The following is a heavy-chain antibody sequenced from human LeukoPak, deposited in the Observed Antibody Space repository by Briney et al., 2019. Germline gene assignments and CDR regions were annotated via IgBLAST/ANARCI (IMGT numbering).Heavy chain of an antibody. D-gene: IGHD3-22*01. J-gene: IGHJ4*02. Sequence: GGSLRLSCAASGFTFSSYWMHWVRQAPGKGLVCVSRINGDGSFTIYADSVKGRFTISRDNAKNTLYLQMDSLRAEDTAVYYCARGLPYDSSGYYPFDYWGQGTLVTVSS. CDR2: INGDGSFT. CDR3: ARGLPYDSSGYYPFDY. V-gene: IGHV3-74*01. CDR1: GFTFSSYW.